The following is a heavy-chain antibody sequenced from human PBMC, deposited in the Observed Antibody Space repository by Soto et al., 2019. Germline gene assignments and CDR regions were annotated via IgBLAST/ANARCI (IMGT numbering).Heavy chain of an antibody. CDR3: AGGASRYYYDSSGYYWA. Sequence: SVEVSCQDSGGTFRSYAIRWVRQAPVQVLEWMGGIIPIFGTANYAQKFQGRVTITADESTSTAYMELSSLRSEDTAVYYCAGGASRYYYDSSGYYWAWGQGNLVTGSS. CDR2: IIPIFGTA. D-gene: IGHD3-22*01. V-gene: IGHV1-69*13. CDR1: GGTFRSYA. J-gene: IGHJ5*02.